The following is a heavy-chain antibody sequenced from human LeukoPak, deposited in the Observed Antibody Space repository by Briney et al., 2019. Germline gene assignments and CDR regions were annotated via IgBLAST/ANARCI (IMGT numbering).Heavy chain of an antibody. Sequence: SETLSLTCTVSGGSISSSNYYWDWIRQPPGKGLEWIGSIYYSGSTYYNPSLKSRVTISVDTSKNQFSLKLSSVTAADTAVYYYARGRVVVVPAAISYYYYYYGMDIWGQGTTVTVSS. CDR2: IYYSGST. V-gene: IGHV4-39*01. D-gene: IGHD2-2*02. CDR1: GGSISSSNYY. J-gene: IGHJ6*02. CDR3: ARGRVVVVPAAISYYYYYYGMDI.